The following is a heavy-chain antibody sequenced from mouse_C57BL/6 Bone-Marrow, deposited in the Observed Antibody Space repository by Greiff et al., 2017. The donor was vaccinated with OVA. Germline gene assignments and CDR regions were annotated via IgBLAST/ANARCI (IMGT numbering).Heavy chain of an antibody. D-gene: IGHD1-1*01. CDR3: ARKGFTTVDYYAMDY. Sequence: EVKVVESGPELVKPGASVKIPCKASGYTFTDYNMDWVKQSHGKSLEWIGDINPNNGGTIYNQKFKGKATLTVDKSSSTAYMELRSLTSEDTAVYYCARKGFTTVDYYAMDYWGQGTSVTVSS. V-gene: IGHV1-18*01. CDR2: INPNNGGT. J-gene: IGHJ4*01. CDR1: GYTFTDYN.